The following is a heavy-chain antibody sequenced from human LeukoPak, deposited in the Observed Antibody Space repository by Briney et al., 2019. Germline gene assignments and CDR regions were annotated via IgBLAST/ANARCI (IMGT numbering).Heavy chain of an antibody. CDR3: AKDRIGYCSGGSCYSGVPPAYYYYGMDV. CDR2: ISYGGSNK. Sequence: GGSLRLSCAASGFTFSSYGMHWVRQAPGKGLEWVAVISYGGSNKYYADSVKGRFTISRDNSKNTLYLQMNSLRAEDTAVYYCAKDRIGYCSGGSCYSGVPPAYYYYGMDVWGQGTTVTVSS. V-gene: IGHV3-30*18. J-gene: IGHJ6*02. CDR1: GFTFSSYG. D-gene: IGHD2-15*01.